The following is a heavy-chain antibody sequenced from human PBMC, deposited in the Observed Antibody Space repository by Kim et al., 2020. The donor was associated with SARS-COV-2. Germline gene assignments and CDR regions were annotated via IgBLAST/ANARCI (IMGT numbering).Heavy chain of an antibody. Sequence: GGSLRLSCAASGFTFSNYCMTWVLQGLGKGLEWVGNIKQDGSETYYMDSVKGRFTISRDNVKNSLYLQMNSLRAGDTAVYYCMGGPAGDYWGQGTLVTVSS. J-gene: IGHJ4*02. CDR1: GFTFSNYC. V-gene: IGHV3-7*01. CDR3: MGGPAGDY. CDR2: IKQDGSET.